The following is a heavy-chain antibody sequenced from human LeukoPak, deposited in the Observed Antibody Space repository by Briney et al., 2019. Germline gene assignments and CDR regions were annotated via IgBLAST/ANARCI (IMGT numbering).Heavy chain of an antibody. Sequence: PSETLSLTCAVYGGSFSGYYWSWIRQPPGKGLEWIGEINHSGSTNYNPSLKSRVTISVDTSKNQFSLKLSSVTAADTAAYYCARTPDLYSSSWPYYYYGMDVWGKGTTVTVSS. V-gene: IGHV4-34*01. J-gene: IGHJ6*04. CDR1: GGSFSGYY. CDR3: ARTPDLYSSSWPYYYYGMDV. D-gene: IGHD6-13*01. CDR2: INHSGST.